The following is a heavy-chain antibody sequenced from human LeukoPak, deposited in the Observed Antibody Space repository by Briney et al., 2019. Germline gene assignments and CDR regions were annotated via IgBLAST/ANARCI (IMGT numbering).Heavy chain of an antibody. CDR1: GGSISTYY. D-gene: IGHD5-12*01. CDR3: ARGGGYASPIGY. J-gene: IGHJ4*02. CDR2: IYHSGST. V-gene: IGHV4-59*07. Sequence: SDTLSLTCTLSGGSISTYYWSWIRQPPGKGLEWIGYIYHSGSTNYNPSLKSRVTISVDTSKNQFSLKLSSVTAADTAGYYCARGGGYASPIGYWGQGALVTVSS.